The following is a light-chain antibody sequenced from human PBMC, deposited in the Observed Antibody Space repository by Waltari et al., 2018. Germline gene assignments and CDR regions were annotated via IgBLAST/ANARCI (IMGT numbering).Light chain of an antibody. CDR3: MQSIQVPWT. CDR1: QSLLHSNGETF. V-gene: IGKV2D-29*01. J-gene: IGKJ1*01. CDR2: EMS. Sequence: DIVMTQTPLSLSVTPGQTASISCKSSQSLLHSNGETFLYWFLQKPGQPPQLGIYEMSKRFSGVPARFSGSGSGTDFTLKISRVEAEDVGVYYCMQSIQVPWTFGQGTKVEIK.